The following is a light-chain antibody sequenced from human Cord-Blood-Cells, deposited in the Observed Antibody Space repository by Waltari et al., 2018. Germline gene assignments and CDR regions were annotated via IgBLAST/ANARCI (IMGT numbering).Light chain of an antibody. CDR3: QQYYSTPLT. CDR1: QSVLYSSNNKNY. V-gene: IGKV4-1*01. J-gene: IGKJ4*01. CDR2: WAS. Sequence: DIVMTQSPDSLAVSLGERANINGKSSQSVLYSSNNKNYLAWYQQKPGQPPKLPIYWASTRESGVPDRFSGSGSGTDFTLTISSLQAEDVAVYYCQQYYSTPLTFGGGTKVEIK.